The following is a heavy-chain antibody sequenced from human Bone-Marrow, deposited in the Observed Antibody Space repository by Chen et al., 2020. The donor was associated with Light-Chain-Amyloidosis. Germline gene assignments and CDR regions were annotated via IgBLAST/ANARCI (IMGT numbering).Heavy chain of an antibody. D-gene: IGHD6-13*01. CDR2: IYYSGST. CDR3: ASYRPYSSSWYVEYFQH. V-gene: IGHV4-59*01. J-gene: IGHJ1*01. CDR1: GGSISSYY. Sequence: QVQLQESGPGLVKPSETLSLTCTVSGGSISSYYWSWIRQPPGKGLEWIGYIYYSGSTNYNPSLKSRVTISVDTSKNQFSLKLSSVTAADTAVYYCASYRPYSSSWYVEYFQHWGQGTLVTVPS.